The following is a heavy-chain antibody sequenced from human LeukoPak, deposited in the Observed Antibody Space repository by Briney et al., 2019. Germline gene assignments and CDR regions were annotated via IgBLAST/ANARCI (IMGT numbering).Heavy chain of an antibody. D-gene: IGHD3-22*01. CDR2: ISSSSYI. V-gene: IGHV3-21*01. Sequence: PGGSLRPSCAASGFTFSSYSMNWVRQAPGKGLEWVSSISSSSYIYYADSVKGRFTISRDNAKNSLYLQMNSLRAEDTAVYYCARDRYYDSSGYYFDYWGQGTLVTVSS. J-gene: IGHJ4*02. CDR1: GFTFSSYS. CDR3: ARDRYYDSSGYYFDY.